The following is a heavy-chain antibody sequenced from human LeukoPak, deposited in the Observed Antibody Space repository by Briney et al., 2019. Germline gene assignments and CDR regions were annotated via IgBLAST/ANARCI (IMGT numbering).Heavy chain of an antibody. CDR2: FDPEDGET. D-gene: IGHD3-10*01. CDR3: ATGRVRGVISPFDY. V-gene: IGHV1-24*01. Sequence: GASVKVSCKVSGYTLTELSMRWVRQAPGKGLEWMGGFDPEDGETIYAQKFQGRVTMTEDTSTDTAYMELSSLRSEDTAVYYCATGRVRGVISPFDYWGQGTLVTVSS. J-gene: IGHJ4*02. CDR1: GYTLTELS.